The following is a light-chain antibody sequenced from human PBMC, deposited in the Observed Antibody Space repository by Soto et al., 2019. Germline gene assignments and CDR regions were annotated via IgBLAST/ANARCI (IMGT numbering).Light chain of an antibody. CDR3: MQRIEFPYT. CDR2: MLX. V-gene: IGKV2-40*01. Sequence: DLVMTQSPLSLPVTPGEPASISCRSSQNLVDIDDANTYLDWYLQKPGQSPQLVIYMLXXXXPXXXXXXXXXXXXXXXXXKISRVEAEDVGFYYCMQRIEFPYTFGQGTKLEIK. J-gene: IGKJ2*01. CDR1: QNLVDIDDANTY.